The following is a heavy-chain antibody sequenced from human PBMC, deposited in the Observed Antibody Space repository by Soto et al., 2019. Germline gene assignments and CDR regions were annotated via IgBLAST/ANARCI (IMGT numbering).Heavy chain of an antibody. D-gene: IGHD5-12*01. J-gene: IGHJ4*02. V-gene: IGHV4-59*01. CDR2: IYYSGST. CDR1: GGSISSYY. Sequence: PSETLSLTCTVSGGSISSYYWSWIRQPPGKGLEWIGYIYYSGSTNYNPSLKSRVTIPVDTSKNQFSLKLSSVTAADTAVYYCARSPYSGYALYYSDYWGQGTLVTVSS. CDR3: ARSPYSGYALYYSDY.